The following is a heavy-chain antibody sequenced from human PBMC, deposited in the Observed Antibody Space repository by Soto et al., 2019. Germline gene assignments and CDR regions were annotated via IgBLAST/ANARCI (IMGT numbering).Heavy chain of an antibody. CDR3: ARDDALCDGGRCYGLRLDD. Sequence: PGGSLRLSCAASGFTVSIKYMSWVRQAPGEGLEWVSLIQSGGPTYYADSVKGRFTISRDTSENTLHLQMDSLRAEDTAVYYCARDDALCDGGRCYGLRLDDWGKGTTVTVSS. J-gene: IGHJ6*04. CDR1: GFTVSIKY. CDR2: IQSGGPT. V-gene: IGHV3-66*01. D-gene: IGHD2-15*01.